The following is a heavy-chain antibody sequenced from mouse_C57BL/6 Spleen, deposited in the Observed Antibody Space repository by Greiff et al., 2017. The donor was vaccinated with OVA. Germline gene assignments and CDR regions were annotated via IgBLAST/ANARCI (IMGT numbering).Heavy chain of an antibody. CDR2: IYPGDGDT. Sequence: VQLVASGAELVKPGASVKISCKASGYAFSSYWMNWVKQRPGKGLEWIGQIYPGDGDTNYNGKFKGKATLTADKSSSTAYMQLSSLTSEDSAVYFCARGGTGTWFDYWGQGTLVTVSA. CDR1: GYAFSSYW. CDR3: ARGGTGTWFDY. D-gene: IGHD4-1*01. V-gene: IGHV1-80*01. J-gene: IGHJ3*01.